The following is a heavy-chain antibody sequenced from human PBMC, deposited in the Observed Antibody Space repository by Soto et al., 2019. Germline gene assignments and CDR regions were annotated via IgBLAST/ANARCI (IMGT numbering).Heavy chain of an antibody. V-gene: IGHV4-59*08. D-gene: IGHD5-12*01. J-gene: IGHJ4*02. Sequence: SETLSLTCTVSGGSISSYYWSWIRQPPGKGLEWIGYIYYSGSANYNPSLKSRVTISVDTSKNQFSLKLSSVTAADTAVYYCARQRIVATIRVFDNWGQGTLVTVSS. CDR3: ARQRIVATIRVFDN. CDR1: GGSISSYY. CDR2: IYYSGSA.